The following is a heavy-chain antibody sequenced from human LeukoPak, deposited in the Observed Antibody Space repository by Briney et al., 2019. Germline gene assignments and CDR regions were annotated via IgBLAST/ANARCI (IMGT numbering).Heavy chain of an antibody. V-gene: IGHV1-8*01. CDR2: MNPNSGNT. Sequence: GASVKVSCKAAGYTFTSYDINWVRQATGQGLEWMGWMNPNSGNTGYAQKFQGRVTMTEDTSTDTAYMELSSLRSEDTAVYYCATFYDYVWGSYRSYYFDYWGQGTLVTVSS. J-gene: IGHJ4*02. D-gene: IGHD3-16*02. CDR1: GYTFTSYD. CDR3: ATFYDYVWGSYRSYYFDY.